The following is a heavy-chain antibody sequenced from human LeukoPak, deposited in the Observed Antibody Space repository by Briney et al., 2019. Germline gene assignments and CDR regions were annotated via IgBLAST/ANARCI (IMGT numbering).Heavy chain of an antibody. V-gene: IGHV3-21*01. CDR3: AGEVPPFLEWSYHYYGMDV. J-gene: IGHJ6*02. CDR2: ISSSSSYI. D-gene: IGHD3-3*02. CDR1: GFTCSSYS. Sequence: GGSLRLSCAASGFTCSSYSMNWDRQAPGKGLEWVSSISSSSSYIYYADSVKGRFTISRDNAKNSLYLQMNSLRAEDTAVYYCAGEVPPFLEWSYHYYGMDVWGQGTTVTVSS.